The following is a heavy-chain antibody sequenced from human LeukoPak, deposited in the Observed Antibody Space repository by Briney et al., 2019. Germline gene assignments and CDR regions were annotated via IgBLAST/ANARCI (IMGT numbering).Heavy chain of an antibody. CDR2: IYPGDSDT. D-gene: IGHD5-18*01. CDR1: GYRCINYW. V-gene: IGHV5-51*01. J-gene: IGHJ2*01. Sequence: LGESLKISCQGSGYRCINYWIGWVRQMPGQGLEWMGIIYPGDSDTRYSPSFRGQVNITVDKSISTAYLQWSSLKASDTALYYCARLSDTALVNEYFDLWGRGTLVTVSS. CDR3: ARLSDTALVNEYFDL.